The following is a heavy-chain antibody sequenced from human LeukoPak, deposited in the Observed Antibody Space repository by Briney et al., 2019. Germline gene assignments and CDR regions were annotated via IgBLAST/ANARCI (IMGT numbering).Heavy chain of an antibody. CDR1: GGSISSYY. Sequence: SETLSLTCTVSGGSISSYYWSWIRQPPGKGLEWIAYISDIGSINYNPSLKSRVTISLDTSKNQFSLKLSSVTAADTAVYYCARACGSSTSCLDYWGQGTLVTVSS. V-gene: IGHV4-59*12. J-gene: IGHJ4*02. CDR2: ISDIGSI. D-gene: IGHD2-2*01. CDR3: ARACGSSTSCLDY.